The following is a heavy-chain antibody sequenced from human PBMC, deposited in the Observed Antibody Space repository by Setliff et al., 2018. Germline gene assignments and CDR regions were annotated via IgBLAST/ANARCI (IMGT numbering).Heavy chain of an antibody. CDR3: ARSSYSGSYLNV. D-gene: IGHD1-26*01. V-gene: IGHV4-34*01. J-gene: IGHJ6*02. CDR1: GASFSDTY. CDR2: INYLGNT. Sequence: LSLTCAVYGASFSDTYWSWIRQPPGKGLEWIGDINYLGNTNYNPSLKSRVTISEDKSKNQFSLKLSSVTAADTAVYYCARSSYSGSYLNVWGQGTTVTVSS.